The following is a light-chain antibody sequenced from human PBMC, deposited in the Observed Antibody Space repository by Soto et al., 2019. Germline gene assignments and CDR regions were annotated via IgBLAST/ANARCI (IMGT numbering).Light chain of an antibody. CDR2: DAS. J-gene: IGKJ2*01. Sequence: EIVMTQSPATLSLSPGERATLSCSASQSVTGYLAWYQQKPGQAPRLLIYDASTRATGIPARFSGSGSGTEFTLTISSLQSEDFAVYYCQQYNNWPRTFGQGTKLEIK. V-gene: IGKV3-15*01. CDR3: QQYNNWPRT. CDR1: QSVTGY.